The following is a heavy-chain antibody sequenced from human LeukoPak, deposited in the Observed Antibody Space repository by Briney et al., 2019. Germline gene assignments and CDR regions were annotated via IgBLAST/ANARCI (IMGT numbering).Heavy chain of an antibody. J-gene: IGHJ3*02. CDR2: ISPDGTYK. V-gene: IGHV3-30*18. D-gene: IGHD3-10*01. CDR1: GFTFSAYG. CDR3: AKRTASGSYLVAFDI. Sequence: GGSLRLSCAASGFTFSAYGMHWVRQAPGKGLEWVSLISPDGTYKFYTDSVKGRFTISRDNSKNTLYLQMSSLRAEDTAVYYCAKRTASGSYLVAFDIWGQGTMVSVSS.